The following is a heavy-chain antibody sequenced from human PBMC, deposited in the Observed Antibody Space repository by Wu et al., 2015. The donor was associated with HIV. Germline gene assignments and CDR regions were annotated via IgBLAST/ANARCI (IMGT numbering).Heavy chain of an antibody. CDR2: ISTYNGNT. Sequence: QVQLVQSGAEVKKPGSSVKVSCKASGYTFTSYGISWVRQAPGQGLEWMGWISTYNGNTNYAQNLQIRVTMTRDTSTSTAYMEVRSLRVDDTAVYFCARGYNSSWVDDAFDIWGQGDNGHRLF. CDR1: GYTFTSYG. D-gene: IGHD6-13*01. V-gene: IGHV1-18*01. J-gene: IGHJ3*02. CDR3: ARGYNSSWVDDAFDI.